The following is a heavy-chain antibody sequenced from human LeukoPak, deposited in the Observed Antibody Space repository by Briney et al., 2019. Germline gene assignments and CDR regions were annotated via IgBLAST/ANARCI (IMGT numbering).Heavy chain of an antibody. CDR3: ARGYYDVLTNYPKNFDQ. J-gene: IGHJ4*02. V-gene: IGHV4-59*08. Sequence: SETLSLTCTVSGGSISSFYWTWIRQPPGKGLEWIGYIYYDGNTNYNPSLKSRLTISVDTSKNQFSLKLSSVTAADTAVYYCARGYYDVLTNYPKNFDQWGQGTLVTVSS. CDR1: GGSISSFY. CDR2: IYYDGNT. D-gene: IGHD3-9*01.